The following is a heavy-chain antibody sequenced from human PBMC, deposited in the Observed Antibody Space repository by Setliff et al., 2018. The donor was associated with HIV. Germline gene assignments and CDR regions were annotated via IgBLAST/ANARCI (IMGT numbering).Heavy chain of an antibody. V-gene: IGHV4-59*01. CDR2: IYNGGNT. Sequence: PSETLSLTCSVSGVSINTYYWSWIRQPPGKGLEWFGYIYNGGNTNYNPSLESRVSMSLDTSKNQFSLKLTSVTAADTAAYYCARVRGGTSRGFLDSWGQGTLVTVSS. D-gene: IGHD3-10*01. CDR3: ARVRGGTSRGFLDS. J-gene: IGHJ4*02. CDR1: GVSINTYY.